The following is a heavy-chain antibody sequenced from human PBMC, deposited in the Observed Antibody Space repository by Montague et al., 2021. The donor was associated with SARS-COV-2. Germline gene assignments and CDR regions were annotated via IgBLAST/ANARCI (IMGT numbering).Heavy chain of an antibody. V-gene: IGHV4-59*01. CDR1: GGSISSNH. D-gene: IGHD3-3*01. J-gene: IGHJ6*03. Sequence: SQTLSLTCTVSGGSISSNHWSWIRQPPGKGLEWLGYNYYSGSTNYNPYLKLRVTIPADTPKNQFCLKLSSVTAADTVVYFCAGTYYYIWSGFIHYYYMDVWGQGTTVTVSS. CDR2: NYYSGST. CDR3: AGTYYYIWSGFIHYYYMDV.